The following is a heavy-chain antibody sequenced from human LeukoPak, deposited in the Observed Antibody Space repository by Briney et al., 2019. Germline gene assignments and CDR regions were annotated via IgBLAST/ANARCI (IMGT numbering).Heavy chain of an antibody. CDR3: ATDGPAAMGADYLYGLDV. J-gene: IGHJ6*02. D-gene: IGHD2-2*01. Sequence: SVKVSCKASGGTLSNYGISWVRQAPGQGLEWMGRIIPLLDITTNAERFQGRVTITADKSTSTAYLEVSSLRSKDTAVYYCATDGPAAMGADYLYGLDVWGQGTTVSVSS. CDR1: GGTLSNYG. CDR2: IIPLLDIT. V-gene: IGHV1-69*04.